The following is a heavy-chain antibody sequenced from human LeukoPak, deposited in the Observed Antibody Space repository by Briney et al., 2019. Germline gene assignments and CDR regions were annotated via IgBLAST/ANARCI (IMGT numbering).Heavy chain of an antibody. D-gene: IGHD6-13*01. CDR3: ARTTEAHSWRTRYYDYYMDV. Sequence: SETLSLTCTVSGGSISSYYWSWIRQPPGKGLEWVGYIYYSGSTNYNPSLKSRVTISVDTSKNQFSLKLSSVTAADTAVYYCARTTEAHSWRTRYYDYYMDVWGKGTTVAVSS. J-gene: IGHJ6*03. CDR1: GGSISSYY. CDR2: IYYSGST. V-gene: IGHV4-59*01.